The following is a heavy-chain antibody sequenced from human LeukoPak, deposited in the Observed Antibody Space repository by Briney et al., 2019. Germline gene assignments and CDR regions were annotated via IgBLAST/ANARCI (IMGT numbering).Heavy chain of an antibody. CDR3: ARDSSGSYSPAFFDY. CDR1: GGSISSGDYY. Sequence: SETLSLTCTVSGGSISSGDYYWSWIRQPPGKGLEWIGYIYYSGSTYYNPSLKSRVTISVDTSKNQFSLKLSSVTAADTAVYYCARDSSGSYSPAFFDYWGQGTLVTVS. D-gene: IGHD3-10*01. V-gene: IGHV4-30-4*01. CDR2: IYYSGST. J-gene: IGHJ4*02.